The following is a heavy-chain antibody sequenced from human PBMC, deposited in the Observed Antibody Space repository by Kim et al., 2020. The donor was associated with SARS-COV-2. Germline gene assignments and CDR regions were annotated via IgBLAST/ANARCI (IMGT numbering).Heavy chain of an antibody. D-gene: IGHD3-3*01. CDR2: ISGSGGST. CDR1: GFTFSSYA. V-gene: IGHV3-23*01. J-gene: IGHJ4*02. Sequence: GGSLRLSCAASGFTFSSYAMSWVRQAPGKGLEWVSDISGSGGSTYYADSVKGRFTISRDNSKNTLYLQMNSLRAEDTAVYYCAKGVGPGLFGVVTDYWGQGALLSVSS. CDR3: AKGVGPGLFGVVTDY.